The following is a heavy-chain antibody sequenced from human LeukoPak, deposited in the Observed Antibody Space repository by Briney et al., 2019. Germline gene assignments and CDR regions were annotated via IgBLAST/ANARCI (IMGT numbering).Heavy chain of an antibody. Sequence: GESLKISCQGSGYSFNSFWIGWVRQMPGKGLEWMGIIYPGDSDTRYSPSFQGQVTISADKSISTAYLQWSSLKASDTAMYYCARAMVRGVISSARDYWGQGTLVTVSS. CDR3: ARAMVRGVISSARDY. V-gene: IGHV5-51*01. CDR2: IYPGDSDT. D-gene: IGHD3-10*01. J-gene: IGHJ4*02. CDR1: GYSFNSFW.